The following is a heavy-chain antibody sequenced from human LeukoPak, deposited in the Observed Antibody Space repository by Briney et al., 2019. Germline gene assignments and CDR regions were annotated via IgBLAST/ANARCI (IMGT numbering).Heavy chain of an antibody. V-gene: IGHV3-13*01. J-gene: IGHJ2*01. CDR3: ARVRKCSGYYSWYFDL. D-gene: IGHD5-12*01. CDR2: IGTAGDT. CDR1: GFTFDDYA. Sequence: GGSLRLSRAASGFTFDDYAMHWVRQATGKGLEWVSAIGTAGDTYYPGSVKGRFTISRENAKNSLYLQMNSLRAGDTAVYYCARVRKCSGYYSWYFDLWGRGTLVTVSS.